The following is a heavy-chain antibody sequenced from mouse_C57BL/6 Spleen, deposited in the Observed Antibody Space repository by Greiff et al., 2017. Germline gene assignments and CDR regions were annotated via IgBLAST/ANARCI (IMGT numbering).Heavy chain of an antibody. D-gene: IGHD1-1*01. J-gene: IGHJ2*01. CDR3: ARWGTTVVATDCFDY. CDR2: IDPEDGET. CDR1: GFNIKDYY. Sequence: VQLQQSGAELVKPGASVKLSCTASGFNIKDYYMNWVKQRTEQGLEWIGRIDPEDGETKYAAKFQGKATITADTSSNTAYLQLSSLTSEDTAVYYGARWGTTVVATDCFDYWGQGTTLTVSA. V-gene: IGHV14-2*01.